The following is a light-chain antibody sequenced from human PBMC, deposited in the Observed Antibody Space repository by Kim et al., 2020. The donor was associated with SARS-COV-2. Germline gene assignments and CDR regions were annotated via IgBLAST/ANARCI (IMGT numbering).Light chain of an antibody. V-gene: IGKV4-1*01. CDR1: QSVLYTSNDKNY. CDR2: WAS. CDR3: QQYYSLPLT. Sequence: ATINCKSSQSVLYTSNDKNYLTWYQQKPGQPPKLLIYWASTRESGVPDRFSGSGSGTDFTLTISGLQAEDVAVYYCQQYYSLPLTFGGGTKVDIK. J-gene: IGKJ4*01.